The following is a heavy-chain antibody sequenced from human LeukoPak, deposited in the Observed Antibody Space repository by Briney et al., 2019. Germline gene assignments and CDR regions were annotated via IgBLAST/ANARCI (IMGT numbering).Heavy chain of an antibody. CDR1: GGSISSYY. V-gene: IGHV4-4*07. Sequence: SETLSLTCTVSGGSISSYYWSWIRQPAGKGLEWIGRIYTSGSTNYNPSLKSRVTISVDTSKNQFSLKLSSVTAADTAVYYCARMKLIRGVISPFDYWGQGTLVTVSS. D-gene: IGHD3-10*01. CDR2: IYTSGST. CDR3: ARMKLIRGVISPFDY. J-gene: IGHJ4*02.